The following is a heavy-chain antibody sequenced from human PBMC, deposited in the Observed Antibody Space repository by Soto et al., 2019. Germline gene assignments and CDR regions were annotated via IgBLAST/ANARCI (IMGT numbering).Heavy chain of an antibody. Sequence: QVQLQESGPGLVKPSETLSLTCTVSGGSISSYYWSCIRQPPGKGLEWIGYIYYSGSTNYNPSLKSRVTISVDTSKNQLSLKLSSATAADTALYYCASLPWADYGVIFDPWGQGTLVTVSS. CDR2: IYYSGST. CDR1: GGSISSYY. D-gene: IGHD4-17*01. V-gene: IGHV4-59*01. J-gene: IGHJ5*02. CDR3: ASLPWADYGVIFDP.